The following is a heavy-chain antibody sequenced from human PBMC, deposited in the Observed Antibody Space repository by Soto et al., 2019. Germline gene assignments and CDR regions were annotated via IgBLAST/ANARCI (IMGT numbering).Heavy chain of an antibody. CDR1: GGSISSYY. CDR2: IYYSGST. Sequence: PSETLSLTCTVSGGSISSYYWSWIRQPPGKGLEWIGYIYYSGSTNYNPSLKSRVTISVDTSKNQFSLKLSSVTAADTAAYYCARKIAADGYNWFDTWGQGTLVTVSS. V-gene: IGHV4-59*01. D-gene: IGHD6-13*01. J-gene: IGHJ5*02. CDR3: ARKIAADGYNWFDT.